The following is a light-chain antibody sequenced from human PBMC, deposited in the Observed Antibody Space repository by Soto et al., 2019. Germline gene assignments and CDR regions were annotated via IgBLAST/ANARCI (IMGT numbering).Light chain of an antibody. Sequence: EIVLTQSPATLSLSPGERATLSCRASQSVSSSYLAWYQQKPGQAPRLLIYGASSRATGIPARFSGSGSGTDFTLTISSLQSEDFAVYYCHHYHNWPMTFGQGTRLEI. J-gene: IGKJ5*01. CDR2: GAS. V-gene: IGKV3D-7*01. CDR1: QSVSSSY. CDR3: HHYHNWPMT.